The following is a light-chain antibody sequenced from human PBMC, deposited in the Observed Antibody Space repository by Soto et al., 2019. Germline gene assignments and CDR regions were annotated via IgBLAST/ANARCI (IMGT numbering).Light chain of an antibody. J-gene: IGKJ1*01. V-gene: IGKV3-15*01. CDR1: QNLGSK. CDR2: GAS. Sequence: VVMTQSPATLSVSPGERATLSCRASQNLGSKLAWYQQKLGQAPRLLIYGASTRATGIPARFSGSGSGTEFTLTISSLQSEDFAVYYCQQYGSSPTWTFGQGTKVEIK. CDR3: QQYGSSPTWT.